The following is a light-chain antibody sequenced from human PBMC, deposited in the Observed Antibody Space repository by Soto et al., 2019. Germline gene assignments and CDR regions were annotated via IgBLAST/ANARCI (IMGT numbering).Light chain of an antibody. V-gene: IGLV4-69*01. Sequence: QSVLTQSPSASPSLGASVKLTCTLSSGHSSYAIAWHQQQPEKGPRYLMKLNSDGSHSKGDGIPDRFSGSSSGAERYPTISRLQSEDEADYYCQTWGTGIVVFGGGTKVTVL. J-gene: IGLJ2*01. CDR3: QTWGTGIVV. CDR1: SGHSSYA. CDR2: LNSDGSH.